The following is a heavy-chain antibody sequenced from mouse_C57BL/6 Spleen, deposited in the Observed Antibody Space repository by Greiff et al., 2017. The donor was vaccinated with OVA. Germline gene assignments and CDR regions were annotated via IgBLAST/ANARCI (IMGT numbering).Heavy chain of an antibody. CDR2: ISPGDGDT. J-gene: IGHJ4*01. CDR1: GSAFSSYW. V-gene: IGHV1-80*01. Sequence: QVQLKQSGAELVKPGASVQISCKASGSAFSSYWMNWVKQRPGTGLEWIGQISPGDGDTNYNGKFKGKATLTADKSSSTAYMQLSSLTSEDSAVYFCARLSNDYAMDYWGQGTSVTVSS. D-gene: IGHD2-5*01. CDR3: ARLSNDYAMDY.